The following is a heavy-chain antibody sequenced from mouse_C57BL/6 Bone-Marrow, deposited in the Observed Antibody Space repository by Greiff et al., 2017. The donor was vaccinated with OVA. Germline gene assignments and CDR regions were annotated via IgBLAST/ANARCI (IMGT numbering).Heavy chain of an antibody. Sequence: QVQLQQPGAELVKPGASVKLSCKASGYTFTSYWMQWVKQRPGQGLEWIGEIDPSDSYTNYNQKFKGKATLTVDTSSSTAYMQLSSLTSEDSAVYYCARGYGNYEGFAYWGQGTLVTVSA. V-gene: IGHV1-50*01. CDR3: ARGYGNYEGFAY. J-gene: IGHJ3*01. CDR2: IDPSDSYT. D-gene: IGHD2-1*01. CDR1: GYTFTSYW.